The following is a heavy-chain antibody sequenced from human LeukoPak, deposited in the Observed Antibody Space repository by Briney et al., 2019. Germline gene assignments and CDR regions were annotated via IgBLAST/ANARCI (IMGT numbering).Heavy chain of an antibody. CDR3: ARISISWCFHN. D-gene: IGHD3-3*02. V-gene: IGHV5-51*01. Sequence: KTGEPLKISCKGSGYSFTNFYIGWLRQVPGRGLEWMVIIWPGDSETRYSPSFRGQVTISADKSINTVYLQWSCLKASDSAIYYCARISISWCFHNWGQGTLVTVSS. CDR1: GYSFTNFY. CDR2: IWPGDSET. J-gene: IGHJ4*02.